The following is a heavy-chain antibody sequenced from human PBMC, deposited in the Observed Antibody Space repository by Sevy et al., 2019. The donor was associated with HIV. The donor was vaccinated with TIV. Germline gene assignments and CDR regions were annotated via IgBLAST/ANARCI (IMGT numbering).Heavy chain of an antibody. CDR1: GFTFSTSA. D-gene: IGHD1-1*01. CDR2: VSYDGSSQ. J-gene: IGHJ4*02. V-gene: IGHV3-30*04. Sequence: GGSLRLSCAASGFTFSTSAMHWVRQAPGKGLEWVAVVSYDGSSQNYADSVEGRFTISRDDLKKMVYLQMNSLRVEDTAVYYCAKGAGRAWTDFDYWGQGTLATVSS. CDR3: AKGAGRAWTDFDY.